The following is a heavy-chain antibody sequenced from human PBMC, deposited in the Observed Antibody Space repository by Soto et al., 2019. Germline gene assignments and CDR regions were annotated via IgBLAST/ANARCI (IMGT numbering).Heavy chain of an antibody. CDR3: AAPRDEYGSGVSWFTYGTDI. J-gene: IGHJ6*02. Sequence: TGGSLRLSCLASGFTFSDFAMTWVRHVPGRGLEWVASLDGAGGSTYYAESVRGRFSISRDNSQNTLFLQMKRLTVDDTAIYYCAAPRDEYGSGVSWFTYGTDIWGQGTTVTVS. V-gene: IGHV3-23*01. CDR2: LDGAGGST. CDR1: GFTFSDFA. D-gene: IGHD3-10*01.